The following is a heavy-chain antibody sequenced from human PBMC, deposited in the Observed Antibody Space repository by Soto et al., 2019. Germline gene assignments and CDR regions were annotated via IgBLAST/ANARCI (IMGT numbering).Heavy chain of an antibody. CDR1: VFSLSTSQVS. D-gene: IGHD3-10*01. V-gene: IGHV2-5*02. CDR2: IYWDDDK. Sequence: CGPTLVNPRQSLTLTWTFAVFSLSTSQVSEGWIRQPPGKALEWLALIYWDDDKRYSPSLKSRLTITKDTSKNQVVLTMTNMDPVDTATYYCAHSRSLWFGPGFDYWGQGTLVTVSS. CDR3: AHSRSLWFGPGFDY. J-gene: IGHJ4*02.